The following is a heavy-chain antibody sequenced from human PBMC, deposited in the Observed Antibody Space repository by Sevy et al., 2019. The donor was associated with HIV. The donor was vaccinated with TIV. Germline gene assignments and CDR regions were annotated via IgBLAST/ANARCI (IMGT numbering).Heavy chain of an antibody. J-gene: IGHJ5*02. CDR2: ISNDGSNK. Sequence: GGSLRLSCAGSGFTFSSYAMHWVRQAPGKGLEWVAVISNDGSNKYYADSVKGRLPISRDNSRNTLYLQMDSLRIEDTAVYYCARVGGSSNWFDPWGQGTLVTVSS. D-gene: IGHD1-26*01. CDR3: ARVGGSSNWFDP. CDR1: GFTFSSYA. V-gene: IGHV3-30-3*01.